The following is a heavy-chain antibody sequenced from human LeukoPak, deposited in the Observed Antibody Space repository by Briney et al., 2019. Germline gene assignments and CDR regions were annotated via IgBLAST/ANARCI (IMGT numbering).Heavy chain of an antibody. V-gene: IGHV3-48*02. CDR1: GFTFSSYI. CDR3: ARDASDTSAHYYFDY. CDR2: ISGSSSTV. Sequence: GGSLRLSCAASGFTFSSYIMNWVRQAPGKGLELVSYISGSSSTVYYADSVKGRFTISRDNAKNSLYLQMNSLRDEDTAVYYCARDASDTSAHYYFDYWGQGTLVTVSS. J-gene: IGHJ4*02. D-gene: IGHD3-22*01.